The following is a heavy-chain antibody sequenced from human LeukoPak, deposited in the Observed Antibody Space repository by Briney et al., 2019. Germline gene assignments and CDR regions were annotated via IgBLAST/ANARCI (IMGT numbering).Heavy chain of an antibody. Sequence: ASVKVSCKASGYTFTSYYINWVRRAPGHGLEWMGWISTYDGSTNYAQKLQGRVTMTTDTSTSTAYMELRSLRSEDTAVYYCATVREYCSGGSCSRWFDPWGQGTLVTVSS. D-gene: IGHD2-15*01. V-gene: IGHV1-18*01. CDR2: ISTYDGST. CDR1: GYTFTSYY. J-gene: IGHJ5*02. CDR3: ATVREYCSGGSCSRWFDP.